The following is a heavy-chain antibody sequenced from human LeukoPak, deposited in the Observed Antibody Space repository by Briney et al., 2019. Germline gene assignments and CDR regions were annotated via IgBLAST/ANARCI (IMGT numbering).Heavy chain of an antibody. V-gene: IGHV4-59*08. CDR2: TYYTGTT. D-gene: IGHD6-6*01. CDR3: AGLRSRAFDI. Sequence: PSETLSLTCTVSGGSTISHYWSWLRQPPGKGLEWIAYTYYTGTTNYNPSLKSRVTISIDTSKDQFSLRLSSVTAAGTAVYYCAGLRSRAFDIWGPGTMVSVSS. CDR1: GGSTISHY. J-gene: IGHJ3*02.